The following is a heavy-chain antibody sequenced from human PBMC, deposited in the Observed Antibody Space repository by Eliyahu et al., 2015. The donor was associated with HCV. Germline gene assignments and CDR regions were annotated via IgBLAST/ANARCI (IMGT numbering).Heavy chain of an antibody. D-gene: IGHD6-6*01. CDR2: IKQDGSEK. J-gene: IGHJ6*02. Sequence: EVQLVESGGGLVXPGXSLXLSCAASGFXFSXXXRSWVRQAPGKGLEWVANIKQDGSEKYYVDSVKGRFTISRDNAKNSLYLQMNSLRAEDTAVYYCAREKQLGSYYYYYYGMDVWGQGTTVTVSS. CDR3: AREKQLGSYYYYYYGMDV. CDR1: GFXFSXXX. V-gene: IGHV3-7*04.